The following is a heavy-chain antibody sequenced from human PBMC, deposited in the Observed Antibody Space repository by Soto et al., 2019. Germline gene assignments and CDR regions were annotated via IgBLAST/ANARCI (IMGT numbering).Heavy chain of an antibody. CDR3: ARESHDILTGPPWVWYFDL. J-gene: IGHJ2*01. Sequence: QVQLQQWGAGPLRPLETLSLTCGVSGGSFSGYYWAWIRQSPGKGLEWIGEINDRGSINYNPPLKSRVSISVDTSKNHYSLNLRSVTAADTAVYYGARESHDILTGPPWVWYFDLWGRGTLVTVSS. D-gene: IGHD3-9*01. CDR1: GGSFSGYY. V-gene: IGHV4-34*01. CDR2: INDRGSI.